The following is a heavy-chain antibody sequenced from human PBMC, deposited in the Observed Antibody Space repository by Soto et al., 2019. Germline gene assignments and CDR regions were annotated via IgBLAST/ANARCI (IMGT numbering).Heavy chain of an antibody. Sequence: GASVKVSCKASGYTFTSYAMHWVRQAPGQRLEWMGWINAGNGNTKYSQKFQGRVTITRDTSASTAYMELSSLRSEDTAVYYCARLYSSTNQAIDYWGQGTLVTVSS. D-gene: IGHD6-13*01. CDR2: INAGNGNT. V-gene: IGHV1-3*01. J-gene: IGHJ4*02. CDR3: ARLYSSTNQAIDY. CDR1: GYTFTSYA.